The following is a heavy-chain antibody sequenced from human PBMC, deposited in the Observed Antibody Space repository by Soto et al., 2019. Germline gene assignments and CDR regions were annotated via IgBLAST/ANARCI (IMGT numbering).Heavy chain of an antibody. CDR2: TRDKPNSYTT. CDR3: GRGGYRHYSAYYYYALDV. J-gene: IGHJ6*02. Sequence: PGGSLRLSCVASGFTLSDYYVDWVRQAPGKGLEWVGRTRDKPNSYTTEYAASVEGRFTISRDDSKNSLYLQLNSLNTEDTAVCYCGRGGYRHYSAYYYYALDVWGQGTTVTVSS. D-gene: IGHD4-4*01. CDR1: GFTLSDYY. V-gene: IGHV3-72*01.